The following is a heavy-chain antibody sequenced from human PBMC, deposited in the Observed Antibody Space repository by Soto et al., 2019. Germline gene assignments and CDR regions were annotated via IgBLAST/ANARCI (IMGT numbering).Heavy chain of an antibody. D-gene: IGHD5-12*01. V-gene: IGHV1-2*02. Sequence: ASVKVSCKASGYTFTGYYIHWVRQAPGQGLEWMGWVNPNSGGTGYAQRFQGRVTMTRDTSINSVYMELSRLRSDDTATYFCARGNGGDDDEFDYWGQGTPVTVSS. CDR2: VNPNSGGT. CDR3: ARGNGGDDDEFDY. J-gene: IGHJ4*02. CDR1: GYTFTGYY.